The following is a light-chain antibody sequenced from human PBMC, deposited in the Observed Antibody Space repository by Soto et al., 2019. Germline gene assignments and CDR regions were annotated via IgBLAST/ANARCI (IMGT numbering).Light chain of an antibody. Sequence: IHVTQSPSSLSASIGDRVTITCRASQGISSFLAWYQQKPGNAPELLIFAASTLQSGVPSRFSGSGSGTDFTLTISSLQPEDFATYYCQQLRDYPLTFGGGTKVEIK. CDR1: QGISSF. J-gene: IGKJ4*01. CDR3: QQLRDYPLT. V-gene: IGKV1-9*01. CDR2: AAS.